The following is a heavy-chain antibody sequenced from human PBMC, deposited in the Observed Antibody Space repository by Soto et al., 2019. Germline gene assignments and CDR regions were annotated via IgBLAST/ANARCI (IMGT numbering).Heavy chain of an antibody. CDR2: ISGSGGST. CDR3: AKITYYDFWSDRYYFDY. Sequence: EVQLLESGGGLVQPGGSLRLSCAASGFTFSSYAMSWVRQAPGKGLEWVSAISGSGGSTYYADSVKGRFTISRDNSKNTLYLQMNSLRAEDTAVYYCAKITYYDFWSDRYYFDYWGQGTLVTVSS. CDR1: GFTFSSYA. V-gene: IGHV3-23*01. D-gene: IGHD3-3*01. J-gene: IGHJ4*02.